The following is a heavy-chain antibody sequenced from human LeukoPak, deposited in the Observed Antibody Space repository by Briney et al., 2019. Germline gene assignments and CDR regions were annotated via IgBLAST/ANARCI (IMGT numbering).Heavy chain of an antibody. CDR2: INHSGST. CDR3: ARVGGYYDFWSGYYRVPYCFDY. V-gene: IGHV4-34*01. D-gene: IGHD3-3*01. J-gene: IGHJ4*02. CDR1: GGSFSGYY. Sequence: NPSETLSLTCTVCGGSFSGYYWSWIRQPPGKGLEWIGEINHSGSTNYNPSLKSRVTISVDTSKNQFSLKLSSVTAADTAVYYCARVGGYYDFWSGYYRVPYCFDYWGQGTLVTVSS.